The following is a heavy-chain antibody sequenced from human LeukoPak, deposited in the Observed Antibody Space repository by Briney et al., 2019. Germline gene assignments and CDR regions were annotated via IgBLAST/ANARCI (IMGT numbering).Heavy chain of an antibody. J-gene: IGHJ2*01. V-gene: IGHV4-34*01. CDR3: ARVAGAYRFGPRTYFDL. CDR2: INHSGST. D-gene: IGHD3-10*01. CDR1: GGSFSGYY. Sequence: SETLSLTCAVYGGSFSGYYWSWIRQPPGKGLEWIGEINHSGSTNYNPSLKSRVTISVDTSKNQFSLKLSSVTAADTAVYYCARVAGAYRFGPRTYFDLWGRGTLVTVSS.